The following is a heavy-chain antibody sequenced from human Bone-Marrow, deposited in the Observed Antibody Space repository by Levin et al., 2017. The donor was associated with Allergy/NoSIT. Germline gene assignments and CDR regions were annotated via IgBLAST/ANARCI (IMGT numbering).Heavy chain of an antibody. Sequence: PGGSLRLSCAASGFTFSSYAMHWVRQGPGKGLEWVAVVSMDGNKKHFADSVKGRFTISRGNSKNTLSLQMNSLRPEDTSVYYCAKGSSTSWYFDSWGQGTLVTVSS. CDR2: VSMDGNKK. J-gene: IGHJ4*02. CDR3: AKGSSTSWYFDS. D-gene: IGHD2-2*01. CDR1: GFTFSSYA. V-gene: IGHV3-30*18.